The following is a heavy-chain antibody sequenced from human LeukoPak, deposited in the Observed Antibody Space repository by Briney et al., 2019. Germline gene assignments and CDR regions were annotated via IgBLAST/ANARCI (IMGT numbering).Heavy chain of an antibody. J-gene: IGHJ4*02. Sequence: GGSLRLSCAASGFTFSSYAMHWVRQAPGKGLEWVAVISYDGSNKYYADSVKGQFTISRDNSKNTLYLQMDSLRAEDTAVYYCARERVSYYDFWSGSYYFDYWGQGTLVTVSS. CDR1: GFTFSSYA. CDR2: ISYDGSNK. CDR3: ARERVSYYDFWSGSYYFDY. D-gene: IGHD3-3*01. V-gene: IGHV3-30*04.